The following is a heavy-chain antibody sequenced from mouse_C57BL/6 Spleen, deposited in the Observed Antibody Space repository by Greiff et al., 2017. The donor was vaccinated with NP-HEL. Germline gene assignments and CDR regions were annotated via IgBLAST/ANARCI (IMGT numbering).Heavy chain of an antibody. CDR1: GYTFTSYG. J-gene: IGHJ2*01. CDR2: IYPRSGNT. D-gene: IGHD3-2*02. Sequence: QVHVKQSGAELARPGASVKLSCKASGYTFTSYGISWVKQRPGQGLEWIGEIYPRSGNTYYNEKFKGKATLTADKSSSTAYMELRSLTSEDSAVYFCARQLSYFDYWGQGTTLTVSS. CDR3: ARQLSYFDY. V-gene: IGHV1-81*01.